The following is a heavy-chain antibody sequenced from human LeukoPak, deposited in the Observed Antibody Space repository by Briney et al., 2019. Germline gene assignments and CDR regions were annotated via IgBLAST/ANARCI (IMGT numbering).Heavy chain of an antibody. CDR1: GGSISSGSYY. J-gene: IGHJ5*02. Sequence: SQTLSLTCTVSGGSISSGSYYWSWIRQPAGKGLEWIGRIYTSGSTNYNPSLKSRVTISVDTSKNQFSLKLSSVTAADTAVYYCARETTYDFWNGHQLAGYNWFDPWGQGTLVTVSS. V-gene: IGHV4-61*02. CDR3: ARETTYDFWNGHQLAGYNWFDP. D-gene: IGHD3-3*01. CDR2: IYTSGST.